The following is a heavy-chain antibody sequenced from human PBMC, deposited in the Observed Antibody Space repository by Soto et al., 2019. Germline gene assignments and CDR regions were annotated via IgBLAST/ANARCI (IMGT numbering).Heavy chain of an antibody. CDR2: ISGSGGST. CDR1: GFTFSSYA. D-gene: IGHD6-6*01. V-gene: IGHV3-23*01. J-gene: IGHJ5*02. Sequence: GGSLRLSCAASGFTFSSYAMSWVRQAPGKGLEWVSAISGSGGSTYYADSVKGRFTISRDNSKNTLYLQMNSLRAEDTAVYYCAKDRQSSSWVYWFDPWGQGTLVTVSS. CDR3: AKDRQSSSWVYWFDP.